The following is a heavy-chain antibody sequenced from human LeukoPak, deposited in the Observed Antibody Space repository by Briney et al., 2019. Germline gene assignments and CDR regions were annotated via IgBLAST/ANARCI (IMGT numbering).Heavy chain of an antibody. V-gene: IGHV3-49*04. CDR2: IRTKAYGGTT. D-gene: IGHD2-21*01. J-gene: IGHJ4*02. Sequence: GGSLRLSCTASGFTFGDYCMNWVRQAPGKGLEWVGFIRTKAYGGTTEYDASVKGRFTISRDDSKSIAYLQMNSLQTEDTAVYYCTRVETQTYSFDYWGQGTLVTVSS. CDR1: GFTFGDYC. CDR3: TRVETQTYSFDY.